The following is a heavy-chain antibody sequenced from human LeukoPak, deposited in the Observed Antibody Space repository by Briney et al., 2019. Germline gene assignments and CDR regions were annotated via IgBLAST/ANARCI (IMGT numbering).Heavy chain of an antibody. Sequence: PGGSLRLSCAVSAFTFSDNHMTWIRQAPGKGLESVSYISPSGTDISYADSVKGRFTISRDNAKNSLYLQMNSLRAEDTAVYYCSRDPRNLDYWGQGTLVTVSS. CDR1: AFTFSDNH. V-gene: IGHV3-11*01. J-gene: IGHJ4*02. CDR3: SRDPRNLDY. CDR2: ISPSGTDI. D-gene: IGHD1-14*01.